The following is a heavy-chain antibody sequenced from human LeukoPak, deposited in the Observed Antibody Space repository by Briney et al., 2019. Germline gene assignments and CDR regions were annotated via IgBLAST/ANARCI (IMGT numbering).Heavy chain of an antibody. CDR2: IRYDGSNK. CDR1: GFTFSSYG. Sequence: GGSLTLSCAASGFTFSSYGMHWVRQAPGKGLEWVAFIRYDGSNKYYADSVKGRFTISRDNSKNTLYLQMNSLRAEDTAVYYCAKGGGYLLEPLYYFDYWGQGTLVTVSS. J-gene: IGHJ4*02. CDR3: AKGGGYLLEPLYYFDY. D-gene: IGHD3-22*01. V-gene: IGHV3-30*02.